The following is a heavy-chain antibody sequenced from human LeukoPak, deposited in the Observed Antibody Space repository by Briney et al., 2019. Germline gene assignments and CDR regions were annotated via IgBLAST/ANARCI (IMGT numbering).Heavy chain of an antibody. J-gene: IGHJ4*02. CDR3: ARENYDFWSGYHLIDY. CDR2: IYYSGST. V-gene: IGHV4-61*08. D-gene: IGHD3-3*01. CDR1: GGSISSGGYY. Sequence: SETLSLTCTVSGGSISSGGYYWSWIRQPPGKGLEWIGYIYYSGSTNYNPSLRSRVTISVDTSKNQFSLKLSSVTAADTAVYYCARENYDFWSGYHLIDYWGQGTLVTVSS.